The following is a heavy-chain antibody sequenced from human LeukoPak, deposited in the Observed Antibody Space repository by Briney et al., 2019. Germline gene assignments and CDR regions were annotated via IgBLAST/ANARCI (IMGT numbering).Heavy chain of an antibody. V-gene: IGHV3-23*01. J-gene: IGHJ3*02. CDR1: GFTFSSYS. CDR2: ISGSGGST. CDR3: AKDKGSIAARPHAFDI. D-gene: IGHD6-6*01. Sequence: GGSLRLSCAASGFTFSSYSMNWVRQAPGKGLEWVSAISGSGGSTYYADSVKGRFTISRDNSKNTLYLQMNSLRAEDTAVYYCAKDKGSIAARPHAFDIWGQGTMVTVSS.